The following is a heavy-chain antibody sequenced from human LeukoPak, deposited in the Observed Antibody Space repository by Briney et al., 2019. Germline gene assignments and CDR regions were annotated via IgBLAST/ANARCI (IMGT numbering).Heavy chain of an antibody. Sequence: PGGSQRLSCAASGFTVSSYWMSWVRQAPGKGLEWVANIKQDGSEKYYVDSVKGRFTISRDNAKNSLYLQMNSLRAEDTAVYYCARSRRDGYNLGDYWGQGTLVTVSS. V-gene: IGHV3-7*01. CDR1: GFTVSSYW. CDR3: ARSRRDGYNLGDY. J-gene: IGHJ4*02. D-gene: IGHD5-24*01. CDR2: IKQDGSEK.